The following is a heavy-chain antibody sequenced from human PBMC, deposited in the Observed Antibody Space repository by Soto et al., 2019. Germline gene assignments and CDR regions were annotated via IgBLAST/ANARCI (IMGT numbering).Heavy chain of an antibody. V-gene: IGHV3-30*18. J-gene: IGHJ5*02. CDR3: AKDWGSSGWYNWFDP. D-gene: IGHD6-13*01. Sequence: QVQLVESGGGVVQSGRSLRLSCAASGFTFSTSGMHWSRQAPGKGLEWVAMISHDGGATYYVDSVKGRFTISRDTDKNTLHLQMDSLIPEDTATYYCAKDWGSSGWYNWFDPWGQGTLVPVSS. CDR2: ISHDGGAT. CDR1: GFTFSTSG.